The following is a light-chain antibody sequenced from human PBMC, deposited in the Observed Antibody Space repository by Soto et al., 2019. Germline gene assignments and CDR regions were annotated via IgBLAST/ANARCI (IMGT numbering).Light chain of an antibody. CDR1: QSLLHSNGYNY. V-gene: IGKV2-28*01. CDR2: LGS. J-gene: IGKJ4*01. CDR3: LQALQTPF. Sequence: DIVMTQSPLSLPVTPGEPASISCRSSQSLLHSNGYNYLDWYLQKPGQSPQLLIYLGSNRASGVPDRFRGGGSGTDFTMKISRVEAEDVGVYYCLQALQTPFFGGGTTVEIK.